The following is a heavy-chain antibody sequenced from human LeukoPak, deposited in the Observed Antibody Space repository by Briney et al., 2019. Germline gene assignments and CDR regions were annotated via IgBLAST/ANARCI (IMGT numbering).Heavy chain of an antibody. CDR3: ARAPRGYCSSTSCYAYFGY. J-gene: IGHJ4*02. Sequence: SETLSLTCTVSGGSVSSGSYYWSWIRQPPGKGLEWIGYIYYSGSTNYNPSLKSRVTISVDTSKNQFSLKLSSVTAADTAVYYCARAPRGYCSSTSCYAYFGYWGQGTLVTVSS. D-gene: IGHD2-2*01. CDR2: IYYSGST. V-gene: IGHV4-61*01. CDR1: GGSVSSGSYY.